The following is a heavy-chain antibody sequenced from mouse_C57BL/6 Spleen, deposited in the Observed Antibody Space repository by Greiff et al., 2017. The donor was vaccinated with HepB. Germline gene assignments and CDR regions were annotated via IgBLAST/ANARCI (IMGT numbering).Heavy chain of an antibody. CDR3: ARTYYDYDFAMDY. CDR1: GFNIKDDY. CDR2: IDPNSGGT. J-gene: IGHJ4*01. Sequence: VKLQESGAELVRPGASVKLSCTASGFNIKDDYMHWVKQRPEQGLEWIGRIDPNSGGTKYNEKFKSKATLTVDKPSSTAYMQLSSLTSEDSAVYYCARTYYDYDFAMDYWGQGTSVTVSS. D-gene: IGHD2-4*01. V-gene: IGHV1-72*01.